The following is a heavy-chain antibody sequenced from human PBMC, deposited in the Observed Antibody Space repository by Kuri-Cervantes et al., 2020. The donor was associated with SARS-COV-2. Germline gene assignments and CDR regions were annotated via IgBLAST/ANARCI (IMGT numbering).Heavy chain of an antibody. D-gene: IGHD5-12*01. CDR3: ARAQRGLMVALDY. V-gene: IGHV3-21*01. Sequence: GGSLRLSCAASGFTFCSYSMNWVRQAPGKGLEWVSSISSSSSYIYYADSVKGRFTISRDNAKNSLYLQMNSLRAEDTAVYYCARAQRGLMVALDYWGQGTLVTVSS. CDR1: GFTFCSYS. CDR2: ISSSSSYI. J-gene: IGHJ4*02.